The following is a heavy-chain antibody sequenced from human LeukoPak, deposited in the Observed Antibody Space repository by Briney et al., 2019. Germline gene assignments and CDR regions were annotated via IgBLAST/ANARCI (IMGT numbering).Heavy chain of an antibody. CDR1: GFTFSSYE. J-gene: IGHJ4*02. CDR2: ISSSGSPI. Sequence: PGGSLRLSCAASGFTFSSYEMSWVRQAPGKGLEWVSYISSSGSPIYYADSVKGRFTISRDNAKNSLYLQMNSLRAEDTAVYYCATGGGGYSYGYSIYWGQGTLVTVSS. V-gene: IGHV3-48*03. CDR3: ATGGGGYSYGYSIY. D-gene: IGHD5-18*01.